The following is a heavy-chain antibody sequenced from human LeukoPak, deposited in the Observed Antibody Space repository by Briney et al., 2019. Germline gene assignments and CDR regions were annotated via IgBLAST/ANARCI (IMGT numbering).Heavy chain of an antibody. J-gene: IGHJ5*02. CDR1: GGTFSSYA. CDR2: IIPIFGTA. Sequence: SVKVSCKASGGTFSSYAISWLRQAAGQGLEWMGGIIPIFGTANYAQKFQGRVTITTDESTSTAYMELSSLRSEGTAVYYCARAGYSSSWYVGGWFDPWGQGTLVTVSS. CDR3: ARAGYSSSWYVGGWFDP. V-gene: IGHV1-69*05. D-gene: IGHD6-13*01.